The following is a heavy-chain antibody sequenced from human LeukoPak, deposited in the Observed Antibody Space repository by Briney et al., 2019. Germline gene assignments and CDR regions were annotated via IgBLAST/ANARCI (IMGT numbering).Heavy chain of an antibody. CDR1: GGSFSGYY. J-gene: IGHJ4*02. CDR3: ARRITMIVVARTGFFDY. Sequence: PSETLSLTCAVYGGSFSGYYWSWIRQPPGKGLEWIGEINRSGSTNYNPSLKSRVTISVDTSKNQFSLKLSSVTAADTAVYYCARRITMIVVARTGFFDYWGQGTLVTVSS. V-gene: IGHV4-34*01. D-gene: IGHD3-22*01. CDR2: INRSGST.